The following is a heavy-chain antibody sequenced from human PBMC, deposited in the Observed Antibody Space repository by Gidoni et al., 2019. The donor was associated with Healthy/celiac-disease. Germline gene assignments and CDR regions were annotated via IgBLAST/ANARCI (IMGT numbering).Heavy chain of an antibody. CDR3: AKEDGEE. CDR2: ISYDGSNK. Sequence: QVQLVESGGGVVQPGRSLRLSCAASGFTFSSYGMHWVRQAPGKGLEWVAVISYDGSNKYYADSVKGRFTISRDNSKNTLYLQMNSLRAEDTAVYYCAKEDGEEWGQGTLVTVSS. J-gene: IGHJ4*02. D-gene: IGHD4-17*01. V-gene: IGHV3-30*18. CDR1: GFTFSSYG.